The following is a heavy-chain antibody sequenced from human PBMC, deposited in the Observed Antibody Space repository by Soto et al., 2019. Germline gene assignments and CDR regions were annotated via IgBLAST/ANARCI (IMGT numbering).Heavy chain of an antibody. CDR2: INAGNGNT. V-gene: IGHV1-3*01. CDR1: GYTFTSYA. J-gene: IGHJ4*02. Sequence: ASVKVSCKASGYTFTSYAMHWVRQAPGQRLEWMGWINAGNGNTKYSQKFQGRVTITRDTSASTAYMELSSLRSEDTAVYYGAWSSSSNLADYWGQGTLVTVSS. D-gene: IGHD6-6*01. CDR3: AWSSSSNLADY.